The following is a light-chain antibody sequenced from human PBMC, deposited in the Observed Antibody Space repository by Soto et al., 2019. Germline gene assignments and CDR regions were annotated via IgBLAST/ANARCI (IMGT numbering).Light chain of an antibody. CDR2: EVS. Sequence: QSALTQPPSASGSPGQSVTISCTGTSSEDGYYNYVSWYQQYPGKAPKLMIYEVSKRPSGVPDRFSGSKSGNTASLTVSGLQAEDEADYFCAAWDVSLVVFGGGTQLTVL. J-gene: IGLJ2*01. CDR1: SSEDGYYNY. V-gene: IGLV2-8*01. CDR3: AAWDVSLVV.